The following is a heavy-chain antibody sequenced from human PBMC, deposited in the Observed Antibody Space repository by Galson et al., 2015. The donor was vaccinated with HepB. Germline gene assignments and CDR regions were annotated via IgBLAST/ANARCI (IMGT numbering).Heavy chain of an antibody. CDR1: GDSVSSHSAA. CDR2: TFYRSKWYN. Sequence: CAISGDSVSSHSAAWNWIRQSPSRGLEWLGRTFYRSKWYNDYAVSVKSRITINPDTSKNQFSLQLNSVTPEDTAVYYCARVSADSSGYVDAFDMWGQGSLVTVSS. J-gene: IGHJ3*02. V-gene: IGHV6-1*01. CDR3: ARVSADSSGYVDAFDM. D-gene: IGHD3-22*01.